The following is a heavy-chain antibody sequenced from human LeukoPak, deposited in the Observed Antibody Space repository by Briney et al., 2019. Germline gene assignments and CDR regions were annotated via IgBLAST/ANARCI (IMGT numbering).Heavy chain of an antibody. Sequence: GGPLRLSCAASGFTFSSYEMNWVRQAPGKGLEWVSSISRGGSPIFYADSVRGRFTTSRDNAKKSLFLQMTSLRAEDTAVYYCTRVSWRGEIFWGQGTLVSVSS. CDR1: GFTFSSYE. CDR2: ISRGGSPI. J-gene: IGHJ4*02. V-gene: IGHV3-48*03. D-gene: IGHD3-3*01. CDR3: TRVSWRGEIF.